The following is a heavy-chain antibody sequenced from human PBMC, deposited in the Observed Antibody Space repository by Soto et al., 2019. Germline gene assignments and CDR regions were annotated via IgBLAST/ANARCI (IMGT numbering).Heavy chain of an antibody. CDR1: GFTFSSYG. CDR3: ATRDGSSSWTYYYGMDV. V-gene: IGHV3-30*03. J-gene: IGHJ6*02. CDR2: ISYDGSNK. D-gene: IGHD6-13*01. Sequence: QVQLVESGGGVVQPGRSLRLSCAASGFTFSSYGMHWVRQAPGKGLEWVAVISYDGSNKYYADSVKGRVTISRDNSKNTLYLQMNSLRAEDTAVYYCATRDGSSSWTYYYGMDVWGQGTTVTVSS.